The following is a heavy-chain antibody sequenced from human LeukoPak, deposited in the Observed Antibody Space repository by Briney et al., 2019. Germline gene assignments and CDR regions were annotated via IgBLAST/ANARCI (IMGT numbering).Heavy chain of an antibody. Sequence: GSSVKVSCKASGGTFSSYAISWVRQAPGQGLEWMGRIIPILGIANYAQKFQGRVTITADKSTSTAYMELSSLRSEDTAVYYCARDRRGVRGVITSNWFDPWGQGTLVTVSS. D-gene: IGHD3-10*01. V-gene: IGHV1-69*04. J-gene: IGHJ5*02. CDR2: IIPILGIA. CDR1: GGTFSSYA. CDR3: ARDRRGVRGVITSNWFDP.